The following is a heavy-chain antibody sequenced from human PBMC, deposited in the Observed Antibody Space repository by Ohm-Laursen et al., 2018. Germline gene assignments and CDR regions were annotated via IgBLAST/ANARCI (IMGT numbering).Heavy chain of an antibody. CDR2: ISVYNGNT. J-gene: IGHJ4*02. Sequence: ASVKVSCKASGYTFTTYYITWVRQVPGQGLEWMGCISVYNGNTHYTQKFQGRVAMSTDTSTKTAYMELRGLSSDDTAVYYCARHPYYYDSSGHYNGGFDYWGQGTLVTVSS. CDR1: GYTFTTYY. CDR3: ARHPYYYDSSGHYNGGFDY. V-gene: IGHV1-18*01. D-gene: IGHD3-22*01.